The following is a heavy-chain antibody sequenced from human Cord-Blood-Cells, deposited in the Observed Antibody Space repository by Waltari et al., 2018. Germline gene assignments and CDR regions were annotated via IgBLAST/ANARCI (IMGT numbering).Heavy chain of an antibody. J-gene: IGHJ6*02. D-gene: IGHD3-3*01. Sequence: QVQLVQSGAEVKKPGASVKVSCKASGYTFTSYGISWVRQAPGQGLEWMGWISAYNGNTNYAQKLQGRGTMTTATATGAGYMEVRSLRADDTAVYYCARGGRITIVGVVINEPRPYGMDVWGQGTTVTVSS. CDR1: GYTFTSYG. CDR2: ISAYNGNT. CDR3: ARGGRITIVGVVINEPRPYGMDV. V-gene: IGHV1-18*01.